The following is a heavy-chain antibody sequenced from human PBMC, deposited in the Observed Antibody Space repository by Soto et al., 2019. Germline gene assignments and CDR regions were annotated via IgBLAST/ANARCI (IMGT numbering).Heavy chain of an antibody. V-gene: IGHV3-53*01. J-gene: IGHJ5*02. Sequence: GGSLRLSCAASGFSVTNTYMHWVRQAPGKGLEWVSVISGPGVTYYADSVKGRIALSRDTSQNTMYLHMRNLRADDTAVYYCARTRLQYRELVSWGQGTLVTVSS. D-gene: IGHD4-4*01. CDR3: ARTRLQYRELVS. CDR1: GFSVTNTY. CDR2: ISGPGVT.